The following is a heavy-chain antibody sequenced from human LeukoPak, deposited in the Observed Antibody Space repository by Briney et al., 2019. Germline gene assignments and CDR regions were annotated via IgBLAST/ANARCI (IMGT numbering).Heavy chain of an antibody. CDR1: GYTFTIYA. CDR3: ARDRGKFLIAF. Sequence: ASMKVSCKASGYTFTIYAIHWVRQAPGQRLEWLGWISAGNGDTGYSQKFQGRVTFTRDTSANTVYMELASLTSEDAAVYYCARDRGKFLIAFWGQGTLVTVSS. CDR2: ISAGNGDT. J-gene: IGHJ4*02. V-gene: IGHV1-3*01. D-gene: IGHD1-26*01.